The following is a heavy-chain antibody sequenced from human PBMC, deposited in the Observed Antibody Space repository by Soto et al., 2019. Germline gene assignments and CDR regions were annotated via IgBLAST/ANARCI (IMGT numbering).Heavy chain of an antibody. CDR1: GFTVSSNY. CDR2: IYSGGST. J-gene: IGHJ4*02. D-gene: IGHD4-4*01. CDR3: TTDPDYSNYGGPFDY. Sequence: EVQLVESGGGLVQPGGSLRLSCAASGFTVSSNYMSWVRQAPGKGLEWVSVIYSGGSTYYADSVKGRFTISRDNSKNTLHLQMNSLRAEDTAVYYCTTDPDYSNYGGPFDYWGQGTLVTVSS. V-gene: IGHV3-66*01.